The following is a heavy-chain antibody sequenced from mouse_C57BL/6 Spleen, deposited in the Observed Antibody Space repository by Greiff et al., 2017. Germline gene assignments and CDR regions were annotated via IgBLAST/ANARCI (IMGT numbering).Heavy chain of an antibody. CDR1: GFSLTSYG. J-gene: IGHJ3*01. CDR2: IWSGGST. D-gene: IGHD2-4*01. CDR3: ASPYDYDVAWFAY. V-gene: IGHV2-2*01. Sequence: QVQLKESGPGLVQPSQSLSITCTVSGFSLTSYGVHWVRQSPGKGLEWLGVIWSGGSTDYNAAFISRLSISKDNSKSQVFFKMNSLQADDTAIYYCASPYDYDVAWFAYWGQGTLVTVSA.